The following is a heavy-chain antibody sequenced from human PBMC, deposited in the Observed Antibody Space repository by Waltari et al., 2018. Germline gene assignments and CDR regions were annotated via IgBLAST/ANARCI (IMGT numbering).Heavy chain of an antibody. CDR1: GGSISSSSYY. Sequence: QLQLQESGPGLVKPSETLSLTCTVSGGSISSSSYYWGWIRQPPGKGLEWVAVIWYDGSNKYYADSVKGRFTISRDNSKNTLYLQMNSLRAEDTAVYYCARDGYSSGWYADYWGQGTLVTVSS. J-gene: IGHJ4*02. V-gene: IGHV3-33*08. CDR3: ARDGYSSGWYADY. D-gene: IGHD6-19*01. CDR2: IWYDGSNK.